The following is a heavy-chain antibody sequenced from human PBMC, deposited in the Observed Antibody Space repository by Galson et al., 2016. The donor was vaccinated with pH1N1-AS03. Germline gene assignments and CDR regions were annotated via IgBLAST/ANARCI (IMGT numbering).Heavy chain of an antibody. CDR3: ARIVVVTPSYWYFDL. CDR1: GYTFTNYG. D-gene: IGHD2-21*02. J-gene: IGHJ2*01. V-gene: IGHV1-18*01. Sequence: SVKVSCKASGYTFTNYGISWVRQAPGQGLEWMGWISAYNGNTNYAQKLQGRVTLTTDTSTSTAYMELRSLRSADTAVYYCARIVVVTPSYWYFDLWGRGTLVTVSS. CDR2: ISAYNGNT.